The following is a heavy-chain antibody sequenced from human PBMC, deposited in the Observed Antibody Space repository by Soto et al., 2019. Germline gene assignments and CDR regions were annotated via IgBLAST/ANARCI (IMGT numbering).Heavy chain of an antibody. CDR2: ITPYSGAT. D-gene: IGHD3-16*02. CDR3: ARGGYSYNPPNYDY. Sequence: QVQLVQSGAEVEKPGASVKVYCRASGYTFTDYGISWVRQAPGQGLEWMGWITPYSGATNYAQKLQGRVTMTTDTSTSTAYMELRSLRSDDTGVYYCARGGYSYNPPNYDYWGQGTLVTVSS. V-gene: IGHV1-18*01. CDR1: GYTFTDYG. J-gene: IGHJ4*02.